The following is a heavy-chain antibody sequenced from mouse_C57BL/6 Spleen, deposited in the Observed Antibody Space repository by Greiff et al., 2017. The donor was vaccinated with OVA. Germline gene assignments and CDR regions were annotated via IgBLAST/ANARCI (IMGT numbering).Heavy chain of an antibody. D-gene: IGHD2-4*01. CDR3: AREGIRYFDV. J-gene: IGHJ1*03. CDR1: GYTFTSYW. V-gene: IGHV1-64*01. CDR2: IHPNSGST. Sequence: QVQLQQPGAELVKPGASVKLSCKASGYTFTSYWMHWVNQRPGQGLEWIGMIHPNSGSTNYNEKFKSKATLTVDKSSSTAYMQLSSLTSEDSAVYYCAREGIRYFDVWGTGTTVTVSS.